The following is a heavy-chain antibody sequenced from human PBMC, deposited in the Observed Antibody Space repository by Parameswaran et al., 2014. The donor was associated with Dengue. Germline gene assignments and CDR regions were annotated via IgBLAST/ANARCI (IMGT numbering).Heavy chain of an antibody. CDR2: ISGSGGST. V-gene: IGHV3-23*01. CDR3: AKEGSYYGGYYFDY. Sequence: SNARGCARCPGKGLEWVSAISGSGGSTYYADSVKGRFTISRDNSKNTLYLQMNSLRAEDTAVYYCAKEGSYYGGYYFDYWGQGTLVTVSS. J-gene: IGHJ4*02. CDR1: SNA. D-gene: IGHD1-26*01.